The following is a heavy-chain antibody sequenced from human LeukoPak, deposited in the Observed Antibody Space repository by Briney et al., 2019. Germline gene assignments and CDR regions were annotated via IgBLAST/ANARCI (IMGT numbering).Heavy chain of an antibody. D-gene: IGHD1-7*01. J-gene: IGHJ4*02. V-gene: IGHV3-7*01. Sequence: PGGSLRLSCAVSGFTFSDYWMSWVRQPPGEGLEWVANINHDGNEKYYVDSVMGRFTISRDNAKNPLYLQMNSLSVEDTAVYFCARSPATGTTDFWGQGTLVTVSS. CDR3: ARSPATGTTDF. CDR2: INHDGNEK. CDR1: GFTFSDYW.